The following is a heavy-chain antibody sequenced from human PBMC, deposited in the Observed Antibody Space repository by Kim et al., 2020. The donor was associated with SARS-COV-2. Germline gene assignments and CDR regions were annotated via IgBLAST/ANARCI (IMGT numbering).Heavy chain of an antibody. Sequence: GGSLRLSCAASGFTFSTYGMHWVRQAPGKGLEWVAVISYDGTNTHYVDSVKGRFTISRDNSNNMVYLQMDSLRAEDTAVYYCAKDINYDILIGRHPLDYWGQGTLVTVSS. V-gene: IGHV3-30*18. CDR3: AKDINYDILIGRHPLDY. CDR2: ISYDGTNT. D-gene: IGHD3-9*01. J-gene: IGHJ4*02. CDR1: GFTFSTYG.